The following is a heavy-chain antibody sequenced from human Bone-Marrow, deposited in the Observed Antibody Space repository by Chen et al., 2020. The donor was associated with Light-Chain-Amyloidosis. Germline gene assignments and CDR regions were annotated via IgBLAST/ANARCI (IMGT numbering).Heavy chain of an antibody. Sequence: QLQLQESGPGMVKPSETRSLTCTVSGGPISHNIYYWAWIRQPPGQGLEWIGSVYYTGSAYYSPSLTSRVTMSVDTSRNQFSLSLSSVTAADTAIYFCARDTHYDFHNGPLSWFDPWGRGALVTVSS. V-gene: IGHV4-39*07. CDR1: GGPISHNIYY. J-gene: IGHJ5*02. CDR2: VYYTGSA. D-gene: IGHD3-3*01. CDR3: ARDTHYDFHNGPLSWFDP.